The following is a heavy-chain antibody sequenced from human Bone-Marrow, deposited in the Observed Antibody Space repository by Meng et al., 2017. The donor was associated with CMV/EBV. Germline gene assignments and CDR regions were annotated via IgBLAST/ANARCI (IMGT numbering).Heavy chain of an antibody. CDR1: GASIKNYN. Sequence: EPGPSRGRPLAPLPHTCSVSGASIKNYNWNWVRQPAGQGLEWIGLIQVIGHTVYNPSLKSRVTVSLDASKSQFSLTLNSVTAADTATYYCAGSRPGGGACDYWGQGILVTVSS. CDR3: AGSRPGGGACDY. J-gene: IGHJ4*02. D-gene: IGHD3-16*01. CDR2: IQVIGHT. V-gene: IGHV4-4*07.